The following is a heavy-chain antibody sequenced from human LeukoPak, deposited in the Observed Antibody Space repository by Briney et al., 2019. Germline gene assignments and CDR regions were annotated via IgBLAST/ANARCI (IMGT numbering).Heavy chain of an antibody. V-gene: IGHV4-39*01. J-gene: IGHJ4*02. CDR3: ARQTGSGLFSLP. CDR2: IYFSGGT. Sequence: ASETLSLTCTVSGGSISSGSYYWSWIRQPAGKGLEWIGSIYFSGGTYYNASLKSRVTISVDTSKNQFSLKLSSVTAADTAVYYCARQTGSGLFSLPGGQGTLVTVSS. CDR1: GGSISSGSYY. D-gene: IGHD3-10*01.